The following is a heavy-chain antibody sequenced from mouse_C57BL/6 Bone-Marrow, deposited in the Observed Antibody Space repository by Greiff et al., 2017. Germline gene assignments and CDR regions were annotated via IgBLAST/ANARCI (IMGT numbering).Heavy chain of an antibody. CDR3: AKGYSSGFAY. Sequence: DVMLVESGGGLVKPGGSLKLSCAASGFTFSDYGMHWVRQAPEKGLEWVAYISSGSSTIYYADTVKGRFTISRDNAKNTLFLQMTSLRSEDTAMYYCAKGYSSGFAYWGQGTLVTVSA. CDR1: GFTFSDYG. CDR2: ISSGSSTI. J-gene: IGHJ3*01. D-gene: IGHD2-12*01. V-gene: IGHV5-17*01.